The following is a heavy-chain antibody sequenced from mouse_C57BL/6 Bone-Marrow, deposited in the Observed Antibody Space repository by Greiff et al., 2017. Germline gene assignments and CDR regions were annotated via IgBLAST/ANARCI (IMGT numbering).Heavy chain of an antibody. CDR2: IYPGNGVS. D-gene: IGHD2-2*01. V-gene: IGHV1-31*01. Sequence: EVQLQQSGPELVKPGASVKISCKASGYSFTGYFMHWVKQRHGKILDWIGYIYPGNGVSSYNEKFKGKATLTVDKSSSTAYMELSSLTSEDSAVYYCARSKGNDVRFAYWGQGTLVTVSA. CDR3: ARSKGNDVRFAY. CDR1: GYSFTGYF. J-gene: IGHJ3*01.